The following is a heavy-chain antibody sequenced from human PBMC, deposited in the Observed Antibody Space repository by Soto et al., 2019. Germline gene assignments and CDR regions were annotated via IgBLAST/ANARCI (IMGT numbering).Heavy chain of an antibody. V-gene: IGHV5-51*01. CDR1: VYNFPDYW. Sequence: ESLKISFRCLVYNFPDYWSAWELQMPGKGLEYMGIIYPGDSDTRYSPSFQGQVTISADKSISTAYLQMNSLRAEDTAVYYCAKVGYGDFYFDYWGQGTLVTVSS. D-gene: IGHD4-17*01. J-gene: IGHJ4*02. CDR3: AKVGYGDFYFDY. CDR2: IYPGDSDT.